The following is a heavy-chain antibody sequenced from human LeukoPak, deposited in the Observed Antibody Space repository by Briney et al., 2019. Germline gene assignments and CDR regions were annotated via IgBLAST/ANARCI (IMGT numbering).Heavy chain of an antibody. J-gene: IGHJ4*02. CDR1: ADSISSVSYY. Sequence: SETLSLTCTVSADSISSVSYYWSWIRQPAGKGLEWIGRIYTSESTNYNPSLKSRVTISVDTSRNQFSLKLSSVTAADTAVYYCARGLWFGDENPPYFDYWGQGILVTVSS. CDR2: IYTSEST. V-gene: IGHV4-61*02. CDR3: ARGLWFGDENPPYFDY. D-gene: IGHD3-10*01.